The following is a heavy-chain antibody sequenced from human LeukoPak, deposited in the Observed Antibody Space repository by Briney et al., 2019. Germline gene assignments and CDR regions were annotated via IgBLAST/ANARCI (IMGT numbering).Heavy chain of an antibody. CDR2: IIPILGIA. Sequence: SVKVSCKASGYTFTSYGISWVRQAPGQGLEWMGRIIPILGIANYAQKFQGRVTITADKSTSTAYMELSSLRSEDTAVYYCARGYSGSYYYGMDVWGQGTTVTVSS. D-gene: IGHD5-12*01. CDR1: GYTFTSYG. CDR3: ARGYSGSYYYGMDV. J-gene: IGHJ6*02. V-gene: IGHV1-69*04.